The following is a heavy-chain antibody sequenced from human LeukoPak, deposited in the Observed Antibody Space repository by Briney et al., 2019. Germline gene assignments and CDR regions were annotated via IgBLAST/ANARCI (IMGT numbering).Heavy chain of an antibody. Sequence: GGSLRLSCAASGFTFSSYSMNWVRQAPGKGLEWVSSISSSSSYIYYADSVKGRFTISRDNAKNSLYLQMNSLRAEDTAAYYCASPNYYDSSGCRYWGQGTLVTVSS. V-gene: IGHV3-21*01. CDR1: GFTFSSYS. CDR2: ISSSSSYI. J-gene: IGHJ4*02. CDR3: ASPNYYDSSGCRY. D-gene: IGHD3-22*01.